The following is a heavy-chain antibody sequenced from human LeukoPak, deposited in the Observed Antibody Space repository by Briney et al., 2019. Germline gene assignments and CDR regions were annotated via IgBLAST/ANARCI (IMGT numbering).Heavy chain of an antibody. D-gene: IGHD3-22*01. CDR1: GFTFSSYA. CDR3: ARGLYDSSSFDY. J-gene: IGHJ4*02. Sequence: PGGSLRLSCAASGFTFSSYAMHWVRQAPGKGLEWVAVISYDGSNKYYADSVKGRFTISRDDSKNTLYLQMNSLRAEDTAVYYCARGLYDSSSFDYWGQGTLVTVSS. CDR2: ISYDGSNK. V-gene: IGHV3-30-3*01.